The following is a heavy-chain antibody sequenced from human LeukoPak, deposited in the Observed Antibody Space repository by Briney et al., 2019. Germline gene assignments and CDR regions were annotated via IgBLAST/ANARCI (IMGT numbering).Heavy chain of an antibody. Sequence: GGSLRLSCAASGFTFSSYSMNWVRQAPGKGLEWVSAISGSGGSTYYADSVKGRFTISRDNSKNTLYLQMNSLKAEDTAVYYCAKSDYLPRIDYWGQGTLVTVSS. CDR1: GFTFSSYS. CDR3: AKSDYLPRIDY. CDR2: ISGSGGST. V-gene: IGHV3-23*01. D-gene: IGHD5-12*01. J-gene: IGHJ4*02.